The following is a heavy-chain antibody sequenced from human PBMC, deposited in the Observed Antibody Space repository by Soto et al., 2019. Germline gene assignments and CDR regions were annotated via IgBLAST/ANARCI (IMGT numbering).Heavy chain of an antibody. D-gene: IGHD5-18*01. CDR1: GYTFTSYG. CDR2: SSAYNGNT. V-gene: IGHV1-18*01. J-gene: IGHJ6*02. CDR3: ARDRIPGYSYGLGDYGMDV. Sequence: QVQLVQSGAEVKKPGASVKVSCKASGYTFTSYGISWVRQAPGQGLEWMGWSSAYNGNTNYAQKLQGRVTMTTDTPTSTAYMEMRRLRSDDTAVYYCARDRIPGYSYGLGDYGMDVWGQGTTVTVSS.